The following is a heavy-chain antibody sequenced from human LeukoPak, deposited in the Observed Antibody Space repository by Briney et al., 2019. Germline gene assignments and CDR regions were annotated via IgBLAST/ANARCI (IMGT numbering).Heavy chain of an antibody. V-gene: IGHV4-59*08. D-gene: IGHD2-21*01. CDR2: IYYSGST. J-gene: IGHJ5*02. Sequence: SETLSLTCTVSGGSISSYYWSWIRQPPGKGLEWIGYIYYSGSTNYNPSLKSRVTISVDTSKNQFSLKRSSVTPADTPAYYCAGLVWVKRVSIPGWFDPWGQGTLVTVSS. CDR1: GGSISSYY. CDR3: AGLVWVKRVSIPGWFDP.